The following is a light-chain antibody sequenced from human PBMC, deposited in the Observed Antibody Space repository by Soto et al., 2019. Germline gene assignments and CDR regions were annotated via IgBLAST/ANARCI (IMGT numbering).Light chain of an antibody. Sequence: DIQMTQSPSSLSVSVGDRVTITCRASQNIAGYLNWYQQKPGKAPELLIYGSSTLQSGVPSSFSGSGSGTDFTLTISSLQPEDFATYYCQQTYITPYTFGQGTHLEIK. CDR3: QQTYITPYT. CDR1: QNIAGY. J-gene: IGKJ2*01. CDR2: GSS. V-gene: IGKV1-39*01.